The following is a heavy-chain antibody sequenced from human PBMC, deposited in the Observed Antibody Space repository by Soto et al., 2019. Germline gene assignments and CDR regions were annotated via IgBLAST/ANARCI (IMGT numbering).Heavy chain of an antibody. CDR1: GGTFSSYA. J-gene: IGHJ4*02. D-gene: IGHD5-12*01. V-gene: IGHV1-69*01. CDR2: IIPIFGTA. Sequence: QVQLVQSGAEVKKPGSSVKVSCKASGGTFSSYAISWVRQAPGQGLEWMGGIIPIFGTANYAQQFQGRVTITAGESTRKAYMELRSLRSEDTGVYFCAREDGPKRDGYNPFEYWGQGTLVTVSS. CDR3: AREDGPKRDGYNPFEY.